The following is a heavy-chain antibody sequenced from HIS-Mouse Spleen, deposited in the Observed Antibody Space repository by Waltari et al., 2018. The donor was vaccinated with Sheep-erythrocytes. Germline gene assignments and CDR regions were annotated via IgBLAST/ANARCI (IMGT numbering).Heavy chain of an antibody. Sequence: QVQLQQWGAGLLKPSETLSLPCAVHGGSFSGYYWSWIRQPPGKGLEWIGEINHSGSTNYNPSLKSRVTISVDTSKNQFSLKLSSVTAADTAVYYCALSVDLAGAFDIWGQGTMVTVSS. CDR3: ALSVDLAGAFDI. CDR1: GGSFSGYY. D-gene: IGHD6-19*01. J-gene: IGHJ3*02. V-gene: IGHV4-34*01. CDR2: INHSGST.